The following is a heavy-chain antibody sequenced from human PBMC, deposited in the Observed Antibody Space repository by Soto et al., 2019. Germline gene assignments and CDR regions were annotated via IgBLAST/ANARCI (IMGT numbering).Heavy chain of an antibody. Sequence: PGGSIRLSCAAAGFTCGSYAMSWVRQAPGKGLEWVSAISGSGGSTYYADSVKGRFTISRDNSKNTLYLQMNSLRAEDTAVYYCAKDVLRDQPYYYDSSGYLDYYYGMDVWGQGTTVTVSS. V-gene: IGHV3-23*01. J-gene: IGHJ6*02. D-gene: IGHD3-22*01. CDR2: ISGSGGST. CDR1: GFTCGSYA. CDR3: AKDVLRDQPYYYDSSGYLDYYYGMDV.